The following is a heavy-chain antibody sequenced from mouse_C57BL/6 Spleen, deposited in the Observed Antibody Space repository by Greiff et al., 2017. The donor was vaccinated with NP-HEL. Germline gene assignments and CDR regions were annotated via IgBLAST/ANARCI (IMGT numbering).Heavy chain of an antibody. CDR1: GFNIKNTY. D-gene: IGHD1-1*01. CDR2: IDPANGNT. CDR3: ARDPFYYGSSPRYFDY. J-gene: IGHJ2*01. V-gene: IGHV14-3*01. Sequence: EVQLQQSVAELVRPGASVKLSCTASGFNIKNTYMHWVKQRPEQGLEWIGRIDPANGNTKYAPKFQGKATITADTSSNTAYLQLSSLTSEDTAIYYCARDPFYYGSSPRYFDYWGQGTTLTVSS.